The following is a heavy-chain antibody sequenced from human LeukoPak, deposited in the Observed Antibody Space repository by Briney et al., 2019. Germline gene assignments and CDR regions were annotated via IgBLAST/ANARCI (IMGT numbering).Heavy chain of an antibody. CDR2: ISYDGSNK. J-gene: IGHJ4*02. Sequence: GGSPRLSCAASGFTFSSYAMHWVRQAPGKGLEWVAVISYDGSNKYYADSVKGRFTISRDNSKNTLYLQMNSLRAEDTAVYYCARGGENSGYDYGFGFDYWGQGTLVTVSS. CDR3: ARGGENSGYDYGFGFDY. CDR1: GFTFSSYA. V-gene: IGHV3-30*01. D-gene: IGHD3-22*01.